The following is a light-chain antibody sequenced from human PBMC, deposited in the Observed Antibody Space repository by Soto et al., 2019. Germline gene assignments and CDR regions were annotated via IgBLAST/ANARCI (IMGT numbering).Light chain of an antibody. CDR2: KAS. J-gene: IGKJ1*01. CDR1: QSISNW. V-gene: IGKV1-5*03. Sequence: DIQMTQSPSTLSASVGDRVTITCRASQSISNWLAWYQQKPGKAPKLLIYKASSLESGVPSRFSGSGSGTEFTLTISSLQPEDFATYYCQQANSFLWTFGQGTKVDIK. CDR3: QQANSFLWT.